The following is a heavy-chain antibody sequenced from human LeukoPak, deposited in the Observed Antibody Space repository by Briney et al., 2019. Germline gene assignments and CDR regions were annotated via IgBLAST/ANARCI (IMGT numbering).Heavy chain of an antibody. D-gene: IGHD2-8*01. J-gene: IGHJ4*02. V-gene: IGHV4-59*02. CDR2: IHHSGDT. CDR1: GVSVISSY. Sequence: SETLSLTCTVSGVSVISSYWSWVRQPPGKGLEYIGFIHHSGDTKYNPSLKSRVTMSVDTSKSQFSLRLSSVTAADSAVSYCARHNGVSYLDYWARGTLVTVSS. CDR3: ARHNGVSYLDY.